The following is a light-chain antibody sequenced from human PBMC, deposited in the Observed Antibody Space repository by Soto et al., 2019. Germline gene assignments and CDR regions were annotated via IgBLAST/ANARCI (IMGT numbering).Light chain of an antibody. CDR3: QQYGSSPPIT. Sequence: IVLTQSPFTMCMSXGERATLSXXXXQSVSSSYLAWYQQKPGQAPRLLIYGASSRATGIPDRFSGSGSGTDFTLTISRLEPEDFAVYYCQQYGSSPPITFGQGTRLEIK. V-gene: IGKV3-20*01. CDR2: GAS. J-gene: IGKJ5*01. CDR1: QSVSSSY.